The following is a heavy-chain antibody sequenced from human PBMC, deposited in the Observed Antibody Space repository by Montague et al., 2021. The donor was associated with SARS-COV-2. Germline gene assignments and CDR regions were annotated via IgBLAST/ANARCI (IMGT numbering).Heavy chain of an antibody. CDR1: GFTFSSHS. J-gene: IGHJ4*02. D-gene: IGHD3-3*01. CDR3: AREHPGTIFGVVRLGEGFDY. CDR2: ISSSSSYI. Sequence: SLRLSCPASGFTFSSHSMNWVRQAPGKGLEWVSSISSSSSYIYYADSVKGRFTISRDNAKNSLYLQMNSLRAEDTAVYYCAREHPGTIFGVVRLGEGFDYWGQGTLVTVSS. V-gene: IGHV3-21*01.